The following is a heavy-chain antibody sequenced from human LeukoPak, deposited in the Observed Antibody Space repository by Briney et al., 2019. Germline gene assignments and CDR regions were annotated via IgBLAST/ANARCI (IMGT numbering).Heavy chain of an antibody. D-gene: IGHD3-3*01. CDR1: GYTFTSYG. CDR3: ARGDGVRFLEWLSYGMDV. J-gene: IGHJ6*02. Sequence: ASVKVSCKASGYTFTSYGISWVRQAPGQGLEWMGWISAYNGNTNYARKLQGRVTMTTDTSTSTAYMELRSLRSDDTAVYYCARGDGVRFLEWLSYGMDVWGQGTTVTVSS. V-gene: IGHV1-18*01. CDR2: ISAYNGNT.